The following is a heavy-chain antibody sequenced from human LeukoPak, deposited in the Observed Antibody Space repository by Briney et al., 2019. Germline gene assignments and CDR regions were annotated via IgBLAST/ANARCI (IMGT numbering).Heavy chain of an antibody. D-gene: IGHD1-26*01. Sequence: SETLSLTCTVSGGSISSYYWRWIRQPPGKGLEWIGYIYYSGSTNYNPSLKSRVTISVDTSKNQFSLKLSSVTAADTAVYYCARLRSGSYSFDYWGQGTLVTVSS. V-gene: IGHV4-59*08. CDR2: IYYSGST. J-gene: IGHJ4*02. CDR3: ARLRSGSYSFDY. CDR1: GGSISSYY.